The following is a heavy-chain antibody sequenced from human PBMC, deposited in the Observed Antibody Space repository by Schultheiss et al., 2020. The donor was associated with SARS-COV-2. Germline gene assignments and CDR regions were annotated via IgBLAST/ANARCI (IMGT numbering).Heavy chain of an antibody. V-gene: IGHV3-64*01. J-gene: IGHJ4*02. CDR1: GFTFSSYA. D-gene: IGHD4-17*01. CDR2: ISSNGGST. Sequence: GGSLRLSCAASGFTFSSYAMHWVRQAPGKGLEYVSAISSNGGSTYYANSVKGRFTISRDNSKNTLYLQMGSLRAEDMAVYYCAKSVPYGVHGGVSDYWGQGTLVTVSS. CDR3: AKSVPYGVHGGVSDY.